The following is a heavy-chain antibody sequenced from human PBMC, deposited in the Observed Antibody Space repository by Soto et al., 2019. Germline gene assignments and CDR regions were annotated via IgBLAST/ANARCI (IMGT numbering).Heavy chain of an antibody. Sequence: GASVKVSCKAPGYTFSSYDLNWVRQATGQGLEWMGWMNPNNDKTGYAQKFQGRVTMTRNTSISTAYMELSSLRSEETAVYYCARGSLWFGEHSVFDFWGHGTTVTVSS. D-gene: IGHD3-10*01. CDR2: MNPNNDKT. V-gene: IGHV1-8*01. CDR1: GYTFSSYD. CDR3: ARGSLWFGEHSVFDF. J-gene: IGHJ6*02.